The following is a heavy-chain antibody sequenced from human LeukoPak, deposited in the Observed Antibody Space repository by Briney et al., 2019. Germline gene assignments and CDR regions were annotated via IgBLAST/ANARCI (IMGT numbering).Heavy chain of an antibody. CDR1: GFTFSSYS. D-gene: IGHD3-9*01. J-gene: IGHJ4*02. CDR3: ARVGYVILTGYYPTYFDY. CDR2: ISSSSSTI. V-gene: IGHV3-48*02. Sequence: GGSLRLSCAASGFTFSSYSMNWVRQAPGKGLEWVSYISSSSSTIYYADSVKGRFTISRDNAKNSLYLQMNSLRDEDTAVYYCARVGYVILTGYYPTYFDYWGQGTLVTVSS.